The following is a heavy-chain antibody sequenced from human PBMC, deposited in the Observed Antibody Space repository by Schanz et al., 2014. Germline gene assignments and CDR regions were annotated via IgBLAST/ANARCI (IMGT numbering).Heavy chain of an antibody. CDR2: INSDGTKR. CDR3: ARKMKLGVYGGKGHDSLDI. J-gene: IGHJ3*02. V-gene: IGHV3-33*01. D-gene: IGHD4-17*01. CDR1: GFTFSSYD. Sequence: QVQLVESGGGVVQPGRSLRLSCVASGFTFSSYDVFWVRQAPGKGLEWVAFINSDGTKRFYADSVKSRFTISRDNSRNTLYLQMNSLRAEDTAVYYCARKMKLGVYGGKGHDSLDIWGQGTMVTVSS.